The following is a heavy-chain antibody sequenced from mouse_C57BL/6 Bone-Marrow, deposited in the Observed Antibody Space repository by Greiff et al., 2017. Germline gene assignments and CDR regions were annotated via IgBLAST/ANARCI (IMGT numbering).Heavy chain of an antibody. CDR2: IYPGDGDT. D-gene: IGHD1-1*01. Sequence: QVQLQQSGPELVKPGASVKISCKASGYAFSSSWMNWVKQRPGQGLEWIGRIYPGDGDTNYNGKFKGKATLTVDQSSSTAYMQLSSLTSADSAVSFWSRRGYSSGVAPDGKFDYWGTGTSVTVSS. CDR3: SRRGYSSGVAPDGKFDY. J-gene: IGHJ1*03. V-gene: IGHV1-82*01. CDR1: GYAFSSSW.